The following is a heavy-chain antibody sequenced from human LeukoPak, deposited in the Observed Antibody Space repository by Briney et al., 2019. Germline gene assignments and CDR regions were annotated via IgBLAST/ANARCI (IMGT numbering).Heavy chain of an antibody. D-gene: IGHD3-10*01. Sequence: GGPLTLSCTPSVFTFGVYAMSWVPQATGGRLVGVGFIRSKAYGGTTEYAACVKGRFTISRDDSKSIAYLQMNSLKTQETAVYYCTREGLEAYYYGSGSSIFDYWGQGTLVTVSS. CDR2: IRSKAYGGTT. J-gene: IGHJ4*02. CDR1: VFTFGVYA. V-gene: IGHV3-49*04. CDR3: TREGLEAYYYGSGSSIFDY.